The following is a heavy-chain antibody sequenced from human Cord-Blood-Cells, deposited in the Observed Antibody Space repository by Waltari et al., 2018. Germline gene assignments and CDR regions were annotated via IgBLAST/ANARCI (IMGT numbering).Heavy chain of an antibody. CDR2: FHTSGCT. D-gene: IGHD5-12*01. J-gene: IGHJ4*02. CDR1: GGSISSYY. Sequence: QVQLQESGPGLVKPSETLSLTCTVSGGSISSYYWSWIRQPAGRGLEWIGRFHTSGCTDYDPTLKSRVTMSVDTSKNQFSLKLSAVTAADTAVYYWARTGDGYDFDYWGQGTLVTVSS. CDR3: ARTGDGYDFDY. V-gene: IGHV4-4*07.